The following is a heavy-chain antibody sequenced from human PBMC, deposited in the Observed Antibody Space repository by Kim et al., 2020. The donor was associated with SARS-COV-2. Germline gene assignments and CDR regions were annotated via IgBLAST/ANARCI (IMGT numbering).Heavy chain of an antibody. Sequence: GGSLRLSCAASGFTFSNYGMNWVRQVPGKGLEWVAYISGDSTTKYYADSVKGRFTISRDDAGKSLYLQMNSLRAEDTAVYFCARDGVPFVEGEYDDWSGYFGDYWGQGTPVTVSP. D-gene: IGHD3-3*01. CDR1: GFTFSNYG. CDR3: ARDGVPFVEGEYDDWSGYFGDY. J-gene: IGHJ4*02. CDR2: ISGDSTTK. V-gene: IGHV3-48*04.